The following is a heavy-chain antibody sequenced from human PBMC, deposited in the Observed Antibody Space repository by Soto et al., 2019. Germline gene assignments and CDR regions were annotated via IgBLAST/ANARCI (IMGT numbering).Heavy chain of an antibody. CDR2: ISGSGGST. V-gene: IGHV3-23*01. Sequence: PGGSLRLSCAASGFSFNIFAMNWVRQAPGQGLEWVSVISGSGGSTDYADSVKGRFTISRDNSKNTLYLQMNSLRAEDTAVYYCAKQHYDSGGHFDYWGQGTLVTVSS. J-gene: IGHJ4*02. CDR1: GFSFNIFA. CDR3: AKQHYDSGGHFDY. D-gene: IGHD3-22*01.